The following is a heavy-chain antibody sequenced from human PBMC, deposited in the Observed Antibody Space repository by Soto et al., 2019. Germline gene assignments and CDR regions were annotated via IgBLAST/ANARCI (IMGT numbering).Heavy chain of an antibody. D-gene: IGHD3-22*01. CDR3: ARSGDSSGYYLD. V-gene: IGHV3-48*03. Sequence: VGSLRLSCAASGFPFSSYEMNWVRQAPGKGLEWVSYISSSGSTIYYADSVKGRFTISRDNAKKSLYLQMNSLRAEDTAVYYCARSGDSSGYYLDWSQGTLVTVSS. CDR1: GFPFSSYE. CDR2: ISSSGSTI. J-gene: IGHJ4*02.